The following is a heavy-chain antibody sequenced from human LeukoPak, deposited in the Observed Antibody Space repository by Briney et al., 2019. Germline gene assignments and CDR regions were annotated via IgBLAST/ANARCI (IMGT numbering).Heavy chain of an antibody. CDR3: ARDRGYCISTSCYSEVDY. D-gene: IGHD2-2*02. V-gene: IGHV4-61*02. Sequence: SETLSLTCTVSGGSISSGSYYWSWIRQPAGKGLEWIGRIYTSGSTNYNPSLKSRVTISVDTSKNQFSLKLSSVTAADTAVYYCARDRGYCISTSCYSEVDYWGQGTLVTVSS. J-gene: IGHJ4*02. CDR1: GGSISSGSYY. CDR2: IYTSGST.